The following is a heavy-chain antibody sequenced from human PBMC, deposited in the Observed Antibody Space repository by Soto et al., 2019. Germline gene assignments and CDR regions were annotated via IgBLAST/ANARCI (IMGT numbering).Heavy chain of an antibody. D-gene: IGHD6-19*01. Sequence: QVQLVQSGAEEKKPGASVKVSCKASGYTFTSYAMHWVRQAPGQRLEWMGWINAGNGNTKYSQKFQGRVTITRDTSATTAYMELSSLRSEDTAVSYCARSPGIAVADYWGQGTLVTVSS. J-gene: IGHJ4*02. CDR3: ARSPGIAVADY. CDR1: GYTFTSYA. V-gene: IGHV1-3*05. CDR2: INAGNGNT.